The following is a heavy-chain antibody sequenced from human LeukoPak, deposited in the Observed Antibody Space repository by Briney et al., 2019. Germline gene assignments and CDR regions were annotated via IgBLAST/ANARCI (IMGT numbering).Heavy chain of an antibody. V-gene: IGHV3-64D*06. CDR2: ISSNGGST. CDR3: VKLPYSDTSAYYVDY. D-gene: IGHD3-22*01. J-gene: IGHJ4*02. Sequence: TGGSLRLSCSASGFTFSTSATHWVRQAPGKGLECVSAISSNGGSTYYAGSVKGRFTISRDNSKNTLSLQMSSLRPEDTAVYYCVKLPYSDTSAYYVDYWGQGTLVTVSS. CDR1: GFTFSTSA.